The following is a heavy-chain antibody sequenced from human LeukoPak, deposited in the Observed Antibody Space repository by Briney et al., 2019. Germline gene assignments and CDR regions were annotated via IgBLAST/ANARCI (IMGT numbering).Heavy chain of an antibody. CDR1: GFTFSSYE. J-gene: IGHJ4*02. CDR3: ASFWVPLTTVTTSTDY. V-gene: IGHV3-48*03. D-gene: IGHD4-17*01. CDR2: ISSSGSTI. Sequence: GGSLRLSCAASGFTFSSYEMNWVRQAPGKGLEWVSYISSSGSTIYYADSVKGRFTISRDNAKNSLYLQMNSLRAEDTAVYYCASFWVPLTTVTTSTDYWGQGTLVTVSS.